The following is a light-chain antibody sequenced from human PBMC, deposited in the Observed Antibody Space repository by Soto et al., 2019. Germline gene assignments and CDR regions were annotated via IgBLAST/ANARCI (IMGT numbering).Light chain of an antibody. V-gene: IGKV2-24*01. CDR2: TIS. CDR1: QSLVHSDGNTY. Sequence: DVVMTQTPLSSPVTLGQPASISCRSSQSLVHSDGNTYLSWLQQRPGQPPRLLIYTISNRFSRVPYRFRGSGAGKDFTLKISRVEAEDVGVYYCMQATQFPFTFGQGTKLEIK. J-gene: IGKJ2*01. CDR3: MQATQFPFT.